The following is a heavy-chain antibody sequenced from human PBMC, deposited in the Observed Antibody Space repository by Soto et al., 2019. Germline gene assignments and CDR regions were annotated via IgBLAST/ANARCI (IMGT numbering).Heavy chain of an antibody. J-gene: IGHJ6*02. D-gene: IGHD3-10*01. CDR3: ARGMDYYGMDV. Sequence: QVQLQQWGAGLLKPSETLSLTCAVYGGSFSGYYWSWIRQPPGKGLEWIGEINHSGSTNYNPSIKSRVTISVDTSKNQFSLKLSSVTAADTAVYYCARGMDYYGMDVWGQGTTVTVSS. V-gene: IGHV4-34*01. CDR2: INHSGST. CDR1: GGSFSGYY.